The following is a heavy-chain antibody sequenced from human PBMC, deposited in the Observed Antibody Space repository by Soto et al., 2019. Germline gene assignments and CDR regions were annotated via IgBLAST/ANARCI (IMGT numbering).Heavy chain of an antibody. J-gene: IGHJ4*02. CDR2: IYYSGST. V-gene: IGHV4-31*03. D-gene: IGHD3-10*01. Sequence: PSETLSLTCTVSGGSISSGGYYWSWIRQHPGKGLEWIGYIYYSGSTYYNPSLKSRVTISVDTSKNQFSLKLSSVTAADTAVYCCAASEKALYYFDYWGQGTLVTVSS. CDR3: AASEKALYYFDY. CDR1: GGSISSGGYY.